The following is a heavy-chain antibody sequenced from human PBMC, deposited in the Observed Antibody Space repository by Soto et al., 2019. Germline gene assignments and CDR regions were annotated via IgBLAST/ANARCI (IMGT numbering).Heavy chain of an antibody. V-gene: IGHV3-53*01. CDR3: ARNEIWFDP. J-gene: IGHJ5*02. CDR1: GFTVSSNY. Sequence: GALRLSCAASGFTVSSNYLSWVRQAPGKGLECVSVIFSADNTHYADSVKGRFTISRDNSKNTLNLQMNSLRAEDTAVYYCARNEIWFDPWGQGILVTVSS. CDR2: IFSADNT.